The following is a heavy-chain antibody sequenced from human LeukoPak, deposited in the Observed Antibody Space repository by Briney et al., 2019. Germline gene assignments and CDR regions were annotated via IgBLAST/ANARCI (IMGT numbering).Heavy chain of an antibody. D-gene: IGHD3-16*01. Sequence: GGSLRLSCVASGFTFTSFAMSWVRQAPGKGLEWVSHIDMTGGSTSYIDSVKGRFTISRDNSDNTLYLQMNRLKAEDTGVYLCAKDQLWAGYFFYGMNVWGQGTTVIVSS. CDR2: IDMTGGST. V-gene: IGHV3-23*01. CDR3: AKDQLWAGYFFYGMNV. CDR1: GFTFTSFA. J-gene: IGHJ6*02.